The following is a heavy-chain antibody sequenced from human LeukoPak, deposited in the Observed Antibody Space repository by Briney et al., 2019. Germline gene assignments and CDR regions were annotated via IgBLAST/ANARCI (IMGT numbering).Heavy chain of an antibody. CDR2: IYHSGST. V-gene: IGHV4-4*02. Sequence: SGTLSLTCAVSGDSISSNNWWTWVRQPPGKGLEWIGEIYHSGSTTYTPSLKSRVTISVDKSKNQFSPKLTSVTAADTAIYYCARAIPVAGAFDYWGQGALVTVSS. CDR3: ARAIPVAGAFDY. CDR1: GDSISSNNW. D-gene: IGHD6-19*01. J-gene: IGHJ4*02.